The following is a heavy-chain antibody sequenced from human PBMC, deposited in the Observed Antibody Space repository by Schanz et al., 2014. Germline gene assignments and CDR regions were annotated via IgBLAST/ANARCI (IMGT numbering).Heavy chain of an antibody. CDR3: ARAPTRMNMLLGVTYGIDD. CDR1: GGPLSSYP. CDR2: ISTYNGHT. V-gene: IGHV1-18*01. J-gene: IGHJ4*02. Sequence: QVQLVQSGAEMKKPGSSVRVSCKASGGPLSSYPINWVRQAPGQGLEWMGWISTYNGHTSYGQKFQDRLSMTTDTDTATVHVELRSLRADDTAVYYCARAPTRMNMLLGVTYGIDDWGQGTLVTVSS. D-gene: IGHD1-26*01.